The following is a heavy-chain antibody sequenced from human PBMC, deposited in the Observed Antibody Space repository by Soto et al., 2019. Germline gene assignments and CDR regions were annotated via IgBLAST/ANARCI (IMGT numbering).Heavy chain of an antibody. V-gene: IGHV6-1*01. CDR2: TYYKSKWYI. CDR3: AREYDDAHEPDFDY. J-gene: IGHJ4*02. D-gene: IGHD1-1*01. CDR1: GEKVSTTRSS. Sequence: SHTESSSYAICGEKVSTTRSSRNCIKQTPSRGLEWLGRTYYKSKWYIDYALSVKSRLTINPDTSQNQFSLHLNSVTPEDTAVYFCAREYDDAHEPDFDYWGQGTPVTVSS.